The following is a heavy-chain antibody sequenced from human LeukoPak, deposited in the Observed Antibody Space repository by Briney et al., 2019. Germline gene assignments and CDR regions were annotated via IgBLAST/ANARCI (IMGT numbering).Heavy chain of an antibody. V-gene: IGHV4-59*08. Sequence: SETLSLTCTVSGGSISSYYWSWIRQPPGKGLEWIGYIYYSGSTNYNPSLKSRVTISVDTSKNQFSLKLSSVTAADTAVYYCARHTPTLYYYDSSGYTGPIDYWGQGTLVTVSS. D-gene: IGHD3-22*01. CDR1: GGSISSYY. J-gene: IGHJ4*02. CDR3: ARHTPTLYYYDSSGYTGPIDY. CDR2: IYYSGST.